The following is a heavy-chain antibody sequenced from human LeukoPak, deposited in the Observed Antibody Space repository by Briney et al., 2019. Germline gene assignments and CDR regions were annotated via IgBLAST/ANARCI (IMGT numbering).Heavy chain of an antibody. V-gene: IGHV1-18*01. Sequence: GASVKVSCKASGYTHTSYGISLVRQAPGQGLEWMGWISAYNGNTNYTQKLQGRVTMTTDTSTSTAYMELRSLRSDDTAVYYCARAYGDYDAFDIWGQGTMVTVSS. CDR1: GYTHTSYG. D-gene: IGHD4-17*01. J-gene: IGHJ3*02. CDR3: ARAYGDYDAFDI. CDR2: ISAYNGNT.